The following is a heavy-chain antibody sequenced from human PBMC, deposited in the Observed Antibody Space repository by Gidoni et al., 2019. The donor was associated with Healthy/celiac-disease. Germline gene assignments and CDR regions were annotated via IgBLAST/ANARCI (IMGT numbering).Heavy chain of an antibody. CDR3: ARGIADDYFDY. V-gene: IGHV3-33*01. J-gene: IGHJ4*02. Sequence: HLVDSGGAVVQPGRSLRLSCAASCFTFSSYGMHWVRQATGKGLEWVAVIWYDGSNEYYAEYVKGRITISRDNSKNTLYLQMNSLRAEDTAVYYCARGIADDYFDYWGQGTLVTVSS. CDR1: CFTFSSYG. CDR2: IWYDGSNE. D-gene: IGHD6-13*01.